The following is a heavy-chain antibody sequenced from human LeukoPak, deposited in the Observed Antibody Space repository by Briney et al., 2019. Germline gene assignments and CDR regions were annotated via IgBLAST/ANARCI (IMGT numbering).Heavy chain of an antibody. CDR3: ARLLYMSPDY. CDR2: IYYSGST. Sequence: PSETLSLTCTVSGGSISSSSYYWGWIRQPPGTGLEWIGSIYYSGSTYYNPSLKSRVTISVDTSKNQFSLELSSVTAADTAVYYCARLLYMSPDYWGQGTLVTVSS. CDR1: GGSISSSSYY. V-gene: IGHV4-39*01. D-gene: IGHD3-16*02. J-gene: IGHJ4*02.